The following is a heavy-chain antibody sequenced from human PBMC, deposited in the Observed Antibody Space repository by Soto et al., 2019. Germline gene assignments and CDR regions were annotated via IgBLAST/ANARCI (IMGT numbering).Heavy chain of an antibody. CDR1: GFTFSSYS. CDR2: ISSSSSYI. V-gene: IGHV3-21*01. CDR3: ARGVERITIFGVVLDAFDI. Sequence: EVQLVESGGGLFKPGGSLRLSCAASGFTFSSYSMNWVRQAPGKGLEWVSSISSSSSYIYYADSVKGRFTISRDNAKNSLYLQMNSLRAEDTAVYYCARGVERITIFGVVLDAFDIWGQGTMVTVSS. D-gene: IGHD3-3*01. J-gene: IGHJ3*02.